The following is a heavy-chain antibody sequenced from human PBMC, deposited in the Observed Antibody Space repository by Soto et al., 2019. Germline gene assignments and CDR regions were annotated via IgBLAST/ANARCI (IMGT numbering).Heavy chain of an antibody. CDR3: ARHDPYSSSPRGRFDY. V-gene: IGHV4-39*01. CDR1: GGSISSSSYY. J-gene: IGHJ4*02. D-gene: IGHD6-6*01. Sequence: SETRSRTWTVSGGSISSSSYYWVWIRQPPGKGLEWIGSIYYSGSTYYNPSLKSRVTISVDTSKNQFSLKLSSVTAADTAVYYCARHDPYSSSPRGRFDYWGQGTLVTVSS. CDR2: IYYSGST.